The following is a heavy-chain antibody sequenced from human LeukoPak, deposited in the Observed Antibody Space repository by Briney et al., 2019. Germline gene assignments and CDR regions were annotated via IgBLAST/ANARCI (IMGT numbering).Heavy chain of an antibody. V-gene: IGHV3-66*02. Sequence: GGSLRLSCAASGFTVSSNYMSWVRQAPGKGLEWVSVIYSGGSTYYADSVKGRFTISRDNSKNTLYLQMNSLRAEDTAVYYCARLRIVGATTIDYWGQGTLVTVSS. J-gene: IGHJ4*02. CDR1: GFTVSSNY. D-gene: IGHD1-26*01. CDR2: IYSGGST. CDR3: ARLRIVGATTIDY.